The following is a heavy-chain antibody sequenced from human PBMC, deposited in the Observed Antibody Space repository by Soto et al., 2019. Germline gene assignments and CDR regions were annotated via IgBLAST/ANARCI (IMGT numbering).Heavy chain of an antibody. J-gene: IGHJ4*02. Sequence: PGGSLRLSCVASGFTFSRYAVSWVRQAPGKGLEWVSAISGSGGSTYFRDTVRGRFTISRDNSKNTLYLQMDSLRAEDTAVYYCAKDSISSDGGYYLYYFDSWGQGTLVTVSS. CDR3: AKDSISSDGGYYLYYFDS. CDR2: ISGSGGST. CDR1: GFTFSRYA. D-gene: IGHD3-22*01. V-gene: IGHV3-23*01.